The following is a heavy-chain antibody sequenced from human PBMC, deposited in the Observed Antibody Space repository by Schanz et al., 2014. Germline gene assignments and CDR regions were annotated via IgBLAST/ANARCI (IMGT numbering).Heavy chain of an antibody. D-gene: IGHD2-15*01. CDR3: ARGRGCTGGSCYSWFDL. Sequence: QVQLVQSGAEVKKPGASVKVSCTASGYTFTSYDINWGRQAPGQGLEWLGWMNPNSGNPGFAQKFRGRVTMTRNTSMSTAYIELHILTSEDTAVYYCARGRGCTGGSCYSWFDLWGQGTLVTVAS. CDR1: GYTFTSYD. J-gene: IGHJ5*02. V-gene: IGHV1-8*01. CDR2: MNPNSGNP.